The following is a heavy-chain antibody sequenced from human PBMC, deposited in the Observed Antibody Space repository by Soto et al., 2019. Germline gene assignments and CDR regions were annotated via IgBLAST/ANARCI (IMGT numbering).Heavy chain of an antibody. D-gene: IGHD1-26*01. CDR1: GFSLTTDRVG. J-gene: IGHJ4*02. CDR2: IYWDDSK. Sequence: QITLKESGPTLVKPTQTLTLTCTFSGFSLTTDRVGLGWIRQPPGEALEWLAVIYWDDSKTYRPSLESRLTITKDTSKNPVALTMTNMDSLDTATYYCAHAYGGKSLYWGQGTLVTVSS. CDR3: AHAYGGKSLY. V-gene: IGHV2-5*02.